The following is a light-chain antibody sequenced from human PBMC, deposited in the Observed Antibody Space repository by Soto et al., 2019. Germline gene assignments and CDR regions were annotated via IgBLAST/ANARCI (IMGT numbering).Light chain of an antibody. J-gene: IGKJ4*01. V-gene: IGKV3-20*01. CDR3: QQYGYLVT. CDR1: QSITNNY. Sequence: EIVLTQSPGTLSLSHGESATVSCRASQSITNNYLAWYQQKPGRAHRLLIYGASSRATGIPDRFSGSGSGTDFTLTISRLEPEDFAMYYCQQYGYLVTFGGGTKVDIK. CDR2: GAS.